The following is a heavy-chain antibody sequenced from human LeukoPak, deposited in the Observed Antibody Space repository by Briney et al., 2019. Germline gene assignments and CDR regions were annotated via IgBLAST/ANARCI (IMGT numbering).Heavy chain of an antibody. CDR1: GFTFSRHA. CDR3: AKGLGTMVRGAFDY. D-gene: IGHD3-10*01. J-gene: IGHJ4*02. Sequence: GGSLRLSCAASGFTFSRHAMSWVRQAPGKGLEWVSAISGSDGSAYYADSVKGRFTISRDNSKNTLSLQMNSLRAEDTAVYYCAKGLGTMVRGAFDYWGQGTLVTVSS. V-gene: IGHV3-23*01. CDR2: ISGSDGSA.